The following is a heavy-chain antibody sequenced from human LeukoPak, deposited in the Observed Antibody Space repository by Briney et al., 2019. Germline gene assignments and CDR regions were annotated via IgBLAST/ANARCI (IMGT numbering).Heavy chain of an antibody. CDR2: IYYSGST. V-gene: IGHV4-39*07. CDR3: ARWRYYYDSSGYSDY. CDR1: GGSISSSSYY. J-gene: IGHJ4*02. Sequence: PSETLSLTCTVSGGSISSSSYYWGWIRQPPGKGLEWIGSIYYSGSTYYNPSLKGRVTISVDTSKNQFSLKLSSVTAADTAVYYCARWRYYYDSSGYSDYWGQGTLVTVSS. D-gene: IGHD3-22*01.